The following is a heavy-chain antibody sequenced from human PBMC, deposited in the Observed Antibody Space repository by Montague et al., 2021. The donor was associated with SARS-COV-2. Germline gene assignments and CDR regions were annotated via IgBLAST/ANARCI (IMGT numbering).Heavy chain of an antibody. CDR3: ARAGRVRFLEYGMDV. CDR1: GGSISSYY. J-gene: IGHJ6*02. D-gene: IGHD3-3*01. V-gene: IGHV4-59*01. CDR2: IYYSGSN. Sequence: SETLSLTCTVSGGSISSYYWSWIRQHPGKGLEWIGYIYYSGSNNYNTSLKSRVTILVDTSTKQCSPKLSSVTAADTAVDYCARAGRVRFLEYGMDVWGQGTTVTVSS.